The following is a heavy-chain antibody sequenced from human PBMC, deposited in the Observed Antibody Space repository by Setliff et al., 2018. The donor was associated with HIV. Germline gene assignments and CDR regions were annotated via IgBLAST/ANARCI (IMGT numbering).Heavy chain of an antibody. CDR2: LGKSNSRM. CDR3: ARDLDWAFDY. CDR1: GFTFRDYS. J-gene: IGHJ4*02. D-gene: IGHD3-9*01. V-gene: IGHV3-48*01. Sequence: PGGSLRLSCTASGFTFRDYSMNWVRQAPGKGLEWVSYLGKSNSRMTYAGSVKGRFTISGDNAKNTPYLQMNSLTSEDTAVYYCARDLDWAFDYWGQGILVTVSS.